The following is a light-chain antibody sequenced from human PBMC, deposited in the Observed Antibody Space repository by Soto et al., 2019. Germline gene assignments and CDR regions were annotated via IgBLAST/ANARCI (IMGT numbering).Light chain of an antibody. V-gene: IGKV3-15*01. CDR2: GAS. Sequence: EIVLTQSPATLSSFPGDRVTLSCRASQSVSSNLAWYQQKPGQAPRLLIYGASTRDTGVPARFSGSGSGTEFTLTISSLQPDDFATYYCQQYNSYSWTFGQGTKVDIK. J-gene: IGKJ1*01. CDR1: QSVSSN. CDR3: QQYNSYSWT.